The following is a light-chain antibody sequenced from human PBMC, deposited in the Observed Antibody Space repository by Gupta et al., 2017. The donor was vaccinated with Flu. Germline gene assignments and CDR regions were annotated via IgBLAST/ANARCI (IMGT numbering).Light chain of an antibody. V-gene: IGLV7-46*01. Sequence: AVVTQAPSLTVSPGGTVTLTCGSSTGAVTSGHYPYWFQQKPGQAPRTLIYDTSNKHSWTPARFSGSLLGGKAALTLSGAQPEDEAEYYCLLSYSGARPVVFGGGTKLTVL. J-gene: IGLJ2*01. CDR1: TGAVTSGHY. CDR3: LLSYSGARPVV. CDR2: DTS.